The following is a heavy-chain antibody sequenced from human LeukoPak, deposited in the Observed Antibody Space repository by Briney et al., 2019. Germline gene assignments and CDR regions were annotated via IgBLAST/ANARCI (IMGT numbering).Heavy chain of an antibody. J-gene: IGHJ6*04. CDR1: GGTFSSYA. CDR3: ASNIVGATRQPWSTMDV. Sequence: ASVKVSCKASGGTFSSYAISWVRQTPGQGLEWMGGIIPIFGTANYAQKFQGRVTTTADESTSTAYMELSSLRSEDTAVYYCASNIVGATRQPWSTMDVWGKGTTVTISS. V-gene: IGHV1-69*13. CDR2: IIPIFGTA. D-gene: IGHD1-26*01.